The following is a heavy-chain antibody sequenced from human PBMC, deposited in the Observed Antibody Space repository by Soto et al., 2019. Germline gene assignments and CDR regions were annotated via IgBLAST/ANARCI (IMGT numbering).Heavy chain of an antibody. V-gene: IGHV3-30-3*01. D-gene: IGHD6-13*01. CDR3: ARDYSSGWCRDY. J-gene: IGHJ4*02. CDR1: GVPFSAEA. Sequence: QVQLVESGGGVGQPGNSLRLSCAGYGVPFSAEAMHWVRQAPGKGLEWVAAISYDGNNKNHADSVKGRFTVSRDNSKHTLYLQIYSLRPEDTAVYYCARDYSSGWCRDYWGQGSLVIVSS. CDR2: ISYDGNNK.